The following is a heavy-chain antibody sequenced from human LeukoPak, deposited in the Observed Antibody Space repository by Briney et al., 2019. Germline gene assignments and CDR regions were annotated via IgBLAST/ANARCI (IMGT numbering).Heavy chain of an antibody. CDR2: INSDESDI. CDR1: GFTFSSYW. D-gene: IGHD5-12*01. Sequence: GGSLRLSCAASGFTFSSYWMRWVRQAPGKGLVWVSRINSDESDIRYADSVKGRFTISRDNAKNTLYLQMNSLRAEDTAVYYCAREGGYDYYFDYWGQGTLVTVSS. CDR3: AREGGYDYYFDY. J-gene: IGHJ4*02. V-gene: IGHV3-74*01.